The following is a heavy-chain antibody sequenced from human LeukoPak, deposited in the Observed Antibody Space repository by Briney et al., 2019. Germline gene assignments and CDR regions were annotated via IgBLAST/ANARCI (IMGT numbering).Heavy chain of an antibody. CDR1: GGAFSGYY. J-gene: IGHJ5*02. Sequence: KPSETPSLTCAVYGGAFSGYYWSWIRQPPGKGLEGIGEINHSGSTNYNPSLKSRVTISVDTSKNQFSLKLSSVTAADTAVYYCARTSIYYDSSGYRSWGQGTLVTVSS. V-gene: IGHV4-34*01. CDR3: ARTSIYYDSSGYRS. CDR2: INHSGST. D-gene: IGHD3-22*01.